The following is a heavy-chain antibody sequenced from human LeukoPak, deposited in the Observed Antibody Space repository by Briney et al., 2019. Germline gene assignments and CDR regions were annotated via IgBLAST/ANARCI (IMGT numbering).Heavy chain of an antibody. CDR1: GYTFSGTGWY. V-gene: IGHV1-2*02. CDR2: IYPYTGAT. D-gene: IGHD3-10*01. J-gene: IGHJ4*02. CDR3: ARDGPAQMVDFDY. Sequence: GASVKVSCKASGYTFSGTGWYLYWLRQAPGQGLECMGWIYPYTGATHYAQKFQGRLAMTRDTSISTAYMELSRLRPDDTAVYYCARDGPAQMVDFDYWGQGTLVTVSS.